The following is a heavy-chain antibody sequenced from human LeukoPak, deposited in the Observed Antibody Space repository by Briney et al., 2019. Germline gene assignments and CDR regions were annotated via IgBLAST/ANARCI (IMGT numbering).Heavy chain of an antibody. J-gene: IGHJ4*02. CDR3: ASLAAAATGLEPVEDY. V-gene: IGHV4-39*01. CDR2: FYSVVSS. CDR1: GDSISSSSYY. D-gene: IGHD6-13*01. Sequence: SETLSLTCTVSGDSISSSSYYWGWIRQPPGKGLEWIGRFYSVVSSYYNPSLKSRVTISVATSKNQLSLKLSSVTAADTAVYYCASLAAAATGLEPVEDYWGQGTLVTVSS.